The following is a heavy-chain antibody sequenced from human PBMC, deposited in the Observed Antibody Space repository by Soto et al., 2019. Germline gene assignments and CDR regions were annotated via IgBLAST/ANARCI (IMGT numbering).Heavy chain of an antibody. CDR3: ANGGRQWLVTSDFNF. CDR1: GFTFSSYG. V-gene: IGHV3-30*18. CDR2: VSHDGRDT. J-gene: IGHJ4*02. D-gene: IGHD6-19*01. Sequence: GGSLRLSCAASGFTFSSYGMHWVRQAPGKGLEWVAVVSHDGRDTHYADSVKGRFTISRDSSKNTVSLEMTSLRAEDTAVYYCANGGRQWLVTSDFNFWCQGALVTVSS.